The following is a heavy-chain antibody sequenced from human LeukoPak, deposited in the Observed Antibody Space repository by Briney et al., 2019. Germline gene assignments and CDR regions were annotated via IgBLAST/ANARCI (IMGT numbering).Heavy chain of an antibody. D-gene: IGHD2-2*02. J-gene: IGHJ6*02. CDR1: GYTFTGYY. CDR3: AGHTRNYYYGMDV. CDR2: INPNSGGT. V-gene: IGHV1-2*04. Sequence: ASVKVSCKASGYTFTGYYMHWVRQAPGQGLEWMGWINPNSGGTNYAQKFQGWVTMTRDTSISTAYMELSRLRSDDTAVYYCAGHTRNYYYGMDVWGQGTTVTVSS.